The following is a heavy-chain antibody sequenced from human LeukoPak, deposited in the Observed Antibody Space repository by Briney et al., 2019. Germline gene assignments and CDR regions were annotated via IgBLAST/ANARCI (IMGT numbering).Heavy chain of an antibody. CDR1: GFTFSSYG. J-gene: IGHJ6*03. CDR2: IWYDGSNK. V-gene: IGHV3-33*01. D-gene: IGHD3-3*01. CDR3: ARDPLEWLSYRSGLYYYLDV. Sequence: GRSLRLSCAASGFTFSSYGMHWVRQAPGKGLEWVAVIWYDGSNKYYADSVKGRFTISRDNSKNTLYLQMNSLRAEDTAVYYCARDPLEWLSYRSGLYYYLDVWGKGTTVTVSS.